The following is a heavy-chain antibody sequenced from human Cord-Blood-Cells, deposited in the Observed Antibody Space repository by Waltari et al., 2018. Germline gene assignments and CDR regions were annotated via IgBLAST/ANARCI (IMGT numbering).Heavy chain of an antibody. CDR3: ARERGPRYFDL. CDR2: IYSGGST. V-gene: IGHV3-53*04. CDR1: GLTVSSNY. D-gene: IGHD3-10*01. Sequence: EVQLVESGGGLVQPGGSLRLSCAASGLTVSSNYMSWVRQAPGKGLEWVSVIYSGGSTDYADSVKGRFTIARHNSKNTLYLQMSSLRAEDTAVYYCARERGPRYFDLWGRGTLVTVSS. J-gene: IGHJ2*01.